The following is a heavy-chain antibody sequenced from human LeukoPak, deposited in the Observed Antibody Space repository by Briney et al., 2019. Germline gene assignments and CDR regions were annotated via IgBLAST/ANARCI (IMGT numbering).Heavy chain of an antibody. Sequence: PSETLSLTCAVYGGSFSGYYWSWIRQPPGKGLEWIGEINHSGSTNCNPSLKSRVTISVDTSKNQFSLKLSSVTAADTAVYYCARPRGLVAATDAFDIWGQGTMVTVSS. CDR1: GGSFSGYY. CDR3: ARPRGLVAATDAFDI. D-gene: IGHD2-15*01. J-gene: IGHJ3*02. CDR2: INHSGST. V-gene: IGHV4-34*01.